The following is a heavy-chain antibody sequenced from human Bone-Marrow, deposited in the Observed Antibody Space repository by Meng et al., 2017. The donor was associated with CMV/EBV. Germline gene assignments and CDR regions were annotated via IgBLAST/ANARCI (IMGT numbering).Heavy chain of an antibody. J-gene: IGHJ5*02. CDR3: ARVPGFDP. Sequence: ASVKVSCKASGYTFTNYDINWVRQATGQELEWMGWMNPNSGNTGYAHKFQGRVTMTRNTSINTAYMEVSSLRYEDTAVYYCARVPGFDPWGQGTLVTVSS. CDR2: MNPNSGNT. CDR1: GYTFTNYD. V-gene: IGHV1-8*01.